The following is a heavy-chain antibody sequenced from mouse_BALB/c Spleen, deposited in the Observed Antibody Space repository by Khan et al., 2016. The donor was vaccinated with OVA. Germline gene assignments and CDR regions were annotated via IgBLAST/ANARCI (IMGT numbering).Heavy chain of an antibody. CDR1: GYTFTNYW. D-gene: IGHD2-4*01. J-gene: IGHJ3*01. CDR2: INPSTGYT. CDR3: SRRGNDYAWFAY. Sequence: QVQLQQSGAELAKPGASVKMSCKASGYTFTNYWMHWVKQRPGQGLEWIGYINPSTGYTEYNQKFKDKATLTADKSSSTAYRQLCSLTSEDSSVYYCSRRGNDYAWFAYWGQGTLVTVSA. V-gene: IGHV1-7*01.